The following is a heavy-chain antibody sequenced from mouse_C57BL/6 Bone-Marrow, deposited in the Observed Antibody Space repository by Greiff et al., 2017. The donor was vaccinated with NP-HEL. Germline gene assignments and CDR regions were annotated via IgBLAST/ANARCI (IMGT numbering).Heavy chain of an antibody. Sequence: QVQLKESGAELARPGASVKLSCKASGYTFTSYGISWVKQRTGQGLEWIGEIYPRSGNTYYIEKFKGKATLTADKSSSTAYMELRSLTSEDSAVYFCARGGLYYYGSSPWFAYWGQGTLVTVSA. CDR3: ARGGLYYYGSSPWFAY. J-gene: IGHJ3*01. D-gene: IGHD1-1*01. CDR1: GYTFTSYG. V-gene: IGHV1-81*01. CDR2: IYPRSGNT.